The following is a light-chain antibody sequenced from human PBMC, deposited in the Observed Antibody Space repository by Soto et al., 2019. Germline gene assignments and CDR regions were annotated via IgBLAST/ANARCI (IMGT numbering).Light chain of an antibody. Sequence: DIQMTQSPSTLSASVGDRVTITCRASQSINNWLAWYQQKPGKAPKLLIYDGFSSESGVPLRFSGSGFGTEFTLTISSLQPDDSATYYCQQYKRYSLTFGGGTKVEIK. CDR2: DGF. V-gene: IGKV1-5*01. CDR1: QSINNW. J-gene: IGKJ4*01. CDR3: QQYKRYSLT.